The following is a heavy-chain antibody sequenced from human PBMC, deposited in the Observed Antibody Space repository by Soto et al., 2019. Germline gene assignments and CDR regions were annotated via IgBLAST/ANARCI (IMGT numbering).Heavy chain of an antibody. CDR3: VRHYYYYGMDV. CDR2: INHSGST. Sequence: PPETLSLTCSVYVGSFSGYYWSWIRQPPGKGLEWIGEINHSGSTNYNPSLKSRVTISVDTSKNQFSLKLSSATAADTAVYYCVRHYYYYGMDVCCKGNTVT. J-gene: IGHJ6*04. CDR1: VGSFSGYY. V-gene: IGHV4-34*01.